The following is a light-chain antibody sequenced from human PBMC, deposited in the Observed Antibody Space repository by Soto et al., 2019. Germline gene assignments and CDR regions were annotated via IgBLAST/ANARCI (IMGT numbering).Light chain of an antibody. CDR1: QTISSW. CDR3: QHYNSYSEA. CDR2: KAS. V-gene: IGKV1-5*03. J-gene: IGKJ1*01. Sequence: DIQMTQSPSTLSGSVGDRVTITCRASQTISSWLAWYQQKQGQAPKLLIYKASTLKSGVPSRFRGSGSGTEFTLTISRLQPDDFATYYCQHYNSYSEAFGQGTKVDIK.